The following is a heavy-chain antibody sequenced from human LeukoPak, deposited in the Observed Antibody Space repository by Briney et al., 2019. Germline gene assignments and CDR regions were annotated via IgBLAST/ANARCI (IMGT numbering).Heavy chain of an antibody. V-gene: IGHV3-7*01. Sequence: QAGGSLRLSCAASGFTFSSYWMSWVRQAPGKGLEWVANIKKDGSEKYYVDSVKGRFTISRDNAKTSLYLQMNSLRAEDTAVYYCARTYYDSSGYYFDYWGQGTLVTVSS. CDR3: ARTYYDSSGYYFDY. J-gene: IGHJ4*02. CDR2: IKKDGSEK. CDR1: GFTFSSYW. D-gene: IGHD3-22*01.